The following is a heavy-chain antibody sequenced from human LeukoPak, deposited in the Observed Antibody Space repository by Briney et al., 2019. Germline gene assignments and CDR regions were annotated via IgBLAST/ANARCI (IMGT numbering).Heavy chain of an antibody. V-gene: IGHV3-21*01. CDR1: GFTFGSYR. J-gene: IGHJ4*02. CDR2: ISRSSSYI. Sequence: PGRPLRLACAAAGFTFGSYRMSCVSPPPGKWRGWVSSISRSSSYIYYAHSVKGRFTISTDNAKNSLYLQMNSLIAEDTAVYYCASIVSLFDYWGQGTLVTVSS. CDR3: ASIVSLFDY. D-gene: IGHD2-15*01.